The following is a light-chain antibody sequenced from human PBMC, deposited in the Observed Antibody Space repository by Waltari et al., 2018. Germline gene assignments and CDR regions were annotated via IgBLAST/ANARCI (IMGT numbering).Light chain of an antibody. J-gene: IGKJ2*01. V-gene: IGKV2-30*02. CDR2: KVS. Sequence: DVVMTQSPLSLPVTLGQPASISCNSTQSLVHSDGNTYLNWFQQRPGQSPRRLIYKVSNRDVGVPDRFSGSGSGPDFTLKISRVEAGDVGAVYYCMQATQWPYTFGQGTKL. CDR3: MQATQWPYT. CDR1: QSLVHSDGNTY.